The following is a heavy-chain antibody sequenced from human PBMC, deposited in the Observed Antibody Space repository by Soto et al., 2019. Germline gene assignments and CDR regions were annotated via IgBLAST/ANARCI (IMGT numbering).Heavy chain of an antibody. V-gene: IGHV4-39*01. J-gene: IGHJ3*02. CDR2: VYHSGSS. CDR3: ARRQDYYDSSGYYNDAFDI. CDR1: GGSMSSSSYY. Sequence: QLQLQELGPGLVKPAETLSLICSVSGGSMSSSSYYWGWVRQPPGKGLEWVGNVYHSGSSYYNPSLKSRLTISVHPSKNQFSPTINSVTAADTAVYYCARRQDYYDSSGYYNDAFDIWGQGTEVTVSS. D-gene: IGHD3-22*01.